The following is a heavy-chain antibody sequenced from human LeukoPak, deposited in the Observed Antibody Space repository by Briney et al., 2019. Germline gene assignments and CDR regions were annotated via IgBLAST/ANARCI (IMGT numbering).Heavy chain of an antibody. CDR1: GFTFSSYA. D-gene: IGHD3-9*01. J-gene: IGHJ5*02. Sequence: PGGSLRLSCAASGFTFSSYAMGWVRQAPGKGLEWMGIIYPGDSDTRYSPSFQGQVTISADKSISTAYLQWSSLKASDTAMYYCARHGLRYFDLNWFDPWGQGTLVTVSS. V-gene: IGHV5-51*01. CDR3: ARHGLRYFDLNWFDP. CDR2: IYPGDSDT.